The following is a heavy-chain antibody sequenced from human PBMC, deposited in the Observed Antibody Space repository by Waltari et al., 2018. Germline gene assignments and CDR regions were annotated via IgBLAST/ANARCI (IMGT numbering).Heavy chain of an antibody. V-gene: IGHV3-30*18. J-gene: IGHJ6*02. Sequence: EWVAVISYDGSNKYYADSVKGRFTISRDNSKNTLYLQMNSLRAEDTAVYYCAKDERYFDWLPSYYYYGMDVWGQGTTVTVSS. D-gene: IGHD3-9*01. CDR3: AKDERYFDWLPSYYYYGMDV. CDR2: ISYDGSNK.